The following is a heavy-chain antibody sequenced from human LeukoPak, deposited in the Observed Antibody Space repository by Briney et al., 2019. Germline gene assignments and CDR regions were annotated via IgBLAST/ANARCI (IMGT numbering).Heavy chain of an antibody. Sequence: GGSLRLSCAASGFTFSSSAMSWVRQAPGKGLEWVSSISGSGSGGSTYYADSVKGRFTISRDNSKNTLYLQMNSLRAEDTAVYYCAKDKDYVWGSYRHSPSFDYWGQGTLVTVSS. D-gene: IGHD3-16*02. CDR3: AKDKDYVWGSYRHSPSFDY. CDR2: ISGSGSGGST. J-gene: IGHJ4*02. CDR1: GFTFSSSA. V-gene: IGHV3-23*01.